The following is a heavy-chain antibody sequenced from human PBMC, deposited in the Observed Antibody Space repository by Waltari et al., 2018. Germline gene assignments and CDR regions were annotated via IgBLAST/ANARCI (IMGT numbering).Heavy chain of an antibody. CDR2: INPNTGGT. J-gene: IGHJ4*02. CDR1: GYNFIGYY. Sequence: QVQLVQSGAEVKKPGASVNVPCKASGYNFIGYYIHRVRQAPGIGLEWMGWINPNTGGTKYAQKYQGRVTLTRDTSISTAYMELSSLGSDDMAVFYCARQAARNFDYWGQGTLVTVSS. V-gene: IGHV1-2*02. CDR3: ARQAARNFDY.